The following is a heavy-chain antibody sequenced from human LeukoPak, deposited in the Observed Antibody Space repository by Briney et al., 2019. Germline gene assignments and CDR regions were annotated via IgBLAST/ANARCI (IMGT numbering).Heavy chain of an antibody. Sequence: GGSLRLSCAASGFTFSSYSMNWVRQAPGKGLEWVSSISSSSSYIYYADSVKGRFTISRDNAKNSLYLQMNSLRVEDTAVYYCARDSSGYNGDWFDPWGQGTLVTVSS. CDR1: GFTFSSYS. D-gene: IGHD3-22*01. V-gene: IGHV3-21*01. CDR3: ARDSSGYNGDWFDP. CDR2: ISSSSSYI. J-gene: IGHJ5*02.